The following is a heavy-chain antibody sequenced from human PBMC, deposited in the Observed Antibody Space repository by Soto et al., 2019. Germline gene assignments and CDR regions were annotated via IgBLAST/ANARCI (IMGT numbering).Heavy chain of an antibody. J-gene: IGHJ4*02. CDR2: IYHSGST. V-gene: IGHV4-4*02. D-gene: IGHD3-10*01. Sequence: QVQLQESGPGLVKPSGTLSLTCAVSGASISSSNWWSWVRQPPGKGLEWIGEIYHSGSTNYNPSLKIRVTISVYKARNQFSLKLSSVTAAATAVYYCARRWGEGRVDYWGQGTLATVSS. CDR3: ARRWGEGRVDY. CDR1: GASISSSNW.